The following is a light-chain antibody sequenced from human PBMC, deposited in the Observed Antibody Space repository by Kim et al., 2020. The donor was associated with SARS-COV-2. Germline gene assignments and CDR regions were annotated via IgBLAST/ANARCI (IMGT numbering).Light chain of an antibody. CDR2: LNSDGSH. V-gene: IGLV4-69*01. Sequence: ASVKLTCTLSRGHSSYVIAWHQQQPEKGPRYLMKLNSDGSHSKGDGIPDRFSGSSSGAERYLTISSLQSEDEADYYCQTRGTGIVVFGGGTQLTVL. CDR1: RGHSSYV. J-gene: IGLJ2*01. CDR3: QTRGTGIVV.